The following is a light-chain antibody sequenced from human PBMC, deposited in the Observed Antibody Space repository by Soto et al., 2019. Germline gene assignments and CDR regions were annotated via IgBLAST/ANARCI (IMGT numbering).Light chain of an antibody. CDR1: SSDVGGYNY. Sequence: QSVLTKPASVSGSPGQSITISCTGTSSDVGGYNYVSWSQQHPGKAPKLMIYEVSNRPSGVSNRFSGSKSGNTASLTISGLQAEDEADYYCSSYTTTNTYVFGTGTKVTVL. CDR2: EVS. CDR3: SSYTTTNTYV. J-gene: IGLJ1*01. V-gene: IGLV2-14*01.